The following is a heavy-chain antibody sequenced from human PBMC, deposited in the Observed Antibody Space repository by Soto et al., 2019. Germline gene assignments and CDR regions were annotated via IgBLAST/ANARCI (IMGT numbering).Heavy chain of an antibody. V-gene: IGHV2-5*02. Sequence: QITLKESGPTLVKPTQTLTLTCTFSGFSLSTSGVGVGWIRQPPVKALEWLALIYWDDDKRYSPSLKSRLTISKDTSKLQVVLTMTNMDPVDTATYYCAHRPRLLRRFRDAFDIWGQGTMVTVSS. J-gene: IGHJ3*02. CDR1: GFSLSTSGVG. D-gene: IGHD3-10*01. CDR3: AHRPRLLRRFRDAFDI. CDR2: IYWDDDK.